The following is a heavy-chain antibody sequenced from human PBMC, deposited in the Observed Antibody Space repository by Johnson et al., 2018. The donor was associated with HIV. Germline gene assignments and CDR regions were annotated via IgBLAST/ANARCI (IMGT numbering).Heavy chain of an antibody. V-gene: IGHV3-66*02. CDR2: IFSVGNT. J-gene: IGHJ3*02. CDR3: ARDGRDLVTRGAFDI. CDR1: GITVSSNY. D-gene: IGHD5-18*01. Sequence: VQLVESGGGLVQPGGSLRLSCAASGITVSSNYMSWVRQAPGTGLEWVSLIFSVGNTYYADSVKGRFTISRDNSNNMVYLQMDSLRPEDTAVYYCARDGRDLVTRGAFDIWGQGTVVTVSS.